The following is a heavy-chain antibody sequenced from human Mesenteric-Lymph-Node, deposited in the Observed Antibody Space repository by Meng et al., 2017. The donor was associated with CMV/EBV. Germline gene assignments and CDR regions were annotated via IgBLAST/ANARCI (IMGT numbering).Heavy chain of an antibody. D-gene: IGHD3-10*01. Sequence: SGPTLVNPTQTLTLTCTFSGFSLSTSGMCVTWVRQPPGKALEWLAFIDWDDDKYYSTSLKTRLTISKDTSKSQVVLTVTNMDPVDTATYYCARGSGFGSGSGIDYWGQGTLVTVSS. V-gene: IGHV2-70*20. CDR3: ARGSGFGSGSGIDY. CDR1: GFSLSTSGMC. CDR2: IDWDDDK. J-gene: IGHJ4*02.